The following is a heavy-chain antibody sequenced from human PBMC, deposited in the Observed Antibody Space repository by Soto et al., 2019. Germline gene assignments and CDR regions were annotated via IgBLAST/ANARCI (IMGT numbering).Heavy chain of an antibody. CDR3: ARGVDIVATIEAYYYYGMDV. D-gene: IGHD5-12*01. CDR2: ISYDGSNK. V-gene: IGHV3-30*03. Sequence: QVQLVESGGGVVQPGRSLRLSCAASGFTFSSYGMHWVRQAPGKGLEWVAVISYDGSNKYYADSVKGRFTISRDNSKNTLYLQMNSLRAEDTAVYYCARGVDIVATIEAYYYYGMDVWGQGTTVTVSS. CDR1: GFTFSSYG. J-gene: IGHJ6*02.